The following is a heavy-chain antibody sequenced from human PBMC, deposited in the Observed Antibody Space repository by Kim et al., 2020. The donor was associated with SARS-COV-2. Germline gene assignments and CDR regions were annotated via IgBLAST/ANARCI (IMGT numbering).Heavy chain of an antibody. CDR1: GFTFSSYG. CDR2: ISYDGSNK. D-gene: IGHD3-22*01. CDR3: AKDIEGITMIVVVIPYYYYGMDV. V-gene: IGHV3-30*18. Sequence: GGSLRLSCAASGFTFSSYGMHWVRQAPGKGLEWVAAISYDGSNKYYADSVKGRFTISRDNSKNTVYLQMNSLRAEDTAVYYCAKDIEGITMIVVVIPYYYYGMDVWGQGTTVTVSS. J-gene: IGHJ6*02.